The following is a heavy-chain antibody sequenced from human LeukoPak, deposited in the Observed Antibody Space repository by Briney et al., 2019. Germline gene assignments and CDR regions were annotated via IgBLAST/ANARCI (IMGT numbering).Heavy chain of an antibody. Sequence: GGSLRLSCAASGPTFSSYAMNWVRQAPGKGLEWVSTFSYSGGSTYYVDSVKGRFTISRDNSENTLYLQLNSLRAEDTAVYYCAKAASGSYLYYFDYWGQGTLVTVSS. J-gene: IGHJ4*02. CDR1: GPTFSSYA. CDR3: AKAASGSYLYYFDY. CDR2: FSYSGGST. D-gene: IGHD1-26*01. V-gene: IGHV3-23*01.